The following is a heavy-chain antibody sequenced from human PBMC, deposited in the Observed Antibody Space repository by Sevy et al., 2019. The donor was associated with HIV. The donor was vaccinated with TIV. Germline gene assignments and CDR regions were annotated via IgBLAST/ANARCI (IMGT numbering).Heavy chain of an antibody. CDR2: IQFDGSNK. Sequence: GGSVRLSCAASGFSYSSYGMHWVRQAPGKGMEWVAYIQFDGSNKDNAHSVKGRFTISRDNSKNTLDLQMNSLRVEDTAVYYCVKEGGGEGGDHWGQGTLVTVSS. CDR3: VKEGGGEGGDH. D-gene: IGHD2-21*01. V-gene: IGHV3-30*02. CDR1: GFSYSSYG. J-gene: IGHJ4*02.